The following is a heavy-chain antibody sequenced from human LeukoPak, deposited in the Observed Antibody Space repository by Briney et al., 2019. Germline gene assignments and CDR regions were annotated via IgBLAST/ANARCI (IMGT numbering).Heavy chain of an antibody. CDR1: GFTFSDYA. J-gene: IGHJ4*02. CDR3: AKDQRPYCSGGSCYLDY. CDR2: ISRDGSDE. Sequence: GGSLRLSCEASGFTFSDYAMHWVRQAPGKGLEWVALISRDGSDENYADSVKGRFTISRDNSKNTLYLQMNSLRAEDTAVYYCAKDQRPYCSGGSCYLDYWGQGTLVTVSS. V-gene: IGHV3-30*18. D-gene: IGHD2-15*01.